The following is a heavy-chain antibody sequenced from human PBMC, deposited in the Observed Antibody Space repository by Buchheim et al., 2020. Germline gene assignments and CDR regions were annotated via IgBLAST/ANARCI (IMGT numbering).Heavy chain of an antibody. CDR2: IYYSGST. D-gene: IGHD1-26*01. J-gene: IGHJ4*02. V-gene: IGHV4-59*01. CDR3: ARGMVGATYFDY. CDR1: GGSISSYY. Sequence: QVQLQESGPGLVKPSETLSLTCTVSGGSISSYYWSWIRQPPGKGLEWIGYIYYSGSTNYNPSLKSRVTISVDTSKNQFSLKLSSVTAADTAVYYCARGMVGATYFDYWGQGTL.